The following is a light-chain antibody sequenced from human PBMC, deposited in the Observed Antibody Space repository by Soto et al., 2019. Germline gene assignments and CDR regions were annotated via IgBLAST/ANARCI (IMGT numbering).Light chain of an antibody. CDR1: SSNIGSNY. Sequence: QSVLTQPPSASGTPGQTVTISSSGSSSNIGSNYVFWYQHLPGTAPKLLIYGNNQRPSGVPDRSSGSRSGTSASLAISGLRPEDEADYYCAVWDDSLSGVVFGGGTK. CDR3: AVWDDSLSGVV. J-gene: IGLJ3*02. CDR2: GNN. V-gene: IGLV1-47*01.